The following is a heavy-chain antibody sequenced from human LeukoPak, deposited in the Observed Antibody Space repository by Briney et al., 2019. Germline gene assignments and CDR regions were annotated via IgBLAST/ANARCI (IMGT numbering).Heavy chain of an antibody. J-gene: IGHJ4*02. CDR2: ISSSSYI. Sequence: PGGSLRLSFAASGFTFSSYSMNWVRQAPGKGLEWVSSISSSSYIYYADSVKGRFTISRDNAKNSLYLQMNSLRAEDTAVYYCARENDYGDYVMDYWGQGTLVTVSS. D-gene: IGHD4-17*01. V-gene: IGHV3-21*01. CDR1: GFTFSSYS. CDR3: ARENDYGDYVMDY.